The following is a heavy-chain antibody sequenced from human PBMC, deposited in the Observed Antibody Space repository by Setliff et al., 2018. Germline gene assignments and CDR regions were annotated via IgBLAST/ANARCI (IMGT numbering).Heavy chain of an antibody. Sequence: GASVNVSCKASGGTFSSYAISWVRQAPGQGLEWMGRIIPIFGTANYAQKFQGRVTITADKSTSTAYMELSSLRSEDTAVYYCARARSFNWIDIDYWGQGTLVTVSS. D-gene: IGHD1-20*01. V-gene: IGHV1-69*06. CDR3: ARARSFNWIDIDY. CDR2: IIPIFGTA. CDR1: GGTFSSYA. J-gene: IGHJ4*02.